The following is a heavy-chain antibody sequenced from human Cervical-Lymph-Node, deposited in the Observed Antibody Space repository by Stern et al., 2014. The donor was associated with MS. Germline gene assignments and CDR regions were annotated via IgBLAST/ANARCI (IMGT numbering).Heavy chain of an antibody. CDR1: GFTFGRHS. D-gene: IGHD6-25*01. CDR3: ARPAAARYFDY. V-gene: IGHV3-30-3*01. J-gene: IGHJ4*02. Sequence: VQLVESGGGVVQPGRSLRLSCATSGFTFGRHSMPWVRQAPGKGLEWVALISYDGSSQHYADSGKGRFPSSRSNSTNMLTLQIDSLRVEDTSMYYCARPAAARYFDYWGQGSQVTVST. CDR2: ISYDGSSQ.